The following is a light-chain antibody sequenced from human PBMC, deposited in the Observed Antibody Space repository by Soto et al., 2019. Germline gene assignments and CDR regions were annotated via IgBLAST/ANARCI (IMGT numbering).Light chain of an antibody. CDR2: GAS. V-gene: IGKV3-20*01. CDR3: QQDGGSPPYT. J-gene: IGKJ2*01. Sequence: EIVLTQSPGTLSLSPGERATLSCRASHSVSSSYLAWYQQKHGQAPRLLIYGASSRATGIPDRFSGSGSGTDFTLTISRLEPEDFAVYYCQQDGGSPPYTFGQGTKLEIK. CDR1: HSVSSSY.